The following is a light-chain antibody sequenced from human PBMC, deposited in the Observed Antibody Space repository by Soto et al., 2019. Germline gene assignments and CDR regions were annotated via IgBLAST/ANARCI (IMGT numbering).Light chain of an antibody. CDR3: SSYAGSNSVGV. V-gene: IGLV2-8*01. J-gene: IGLJ1*01. Sequence: QSALTQPPSASGSPGQSVTISCTGTSSDVGGYKYVSWYQQHPGKAPKLMIFEVNKRPSGVPDRFSGSKSGTTASLAVSGLQAEDEADYYCSSYAGSNSVGVFGTGTKVTVL. CDR2: EVN. CDR1: SSDVGGYKY.